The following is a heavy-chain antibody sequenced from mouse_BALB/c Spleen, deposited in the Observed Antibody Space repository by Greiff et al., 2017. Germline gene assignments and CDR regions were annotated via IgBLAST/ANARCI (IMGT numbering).Heavy chain of an antibody. CDR3: ARGGGTGFDY. V-gene: IGHV8-12*01. Sequence: QVTLKVSGPGILQPSQTLSLTCSFSGFSLSTSGMGVSWIRQPSGKGLEWLAHIYWDDDKRYNPSLKSRLTISKDTSSNQVFLKITSVDTADTATYYCARGGGTGFDYWGQGTTLTVSS. J-gene: IGHJ2*01. CDR2: IYWDDDK. CDR1: GFSLSTSGMG. D-gene: IGHD4-1*01.